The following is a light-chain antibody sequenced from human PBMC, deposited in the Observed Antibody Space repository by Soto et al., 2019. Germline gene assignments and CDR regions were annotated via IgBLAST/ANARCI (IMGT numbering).Light chain of an antibody. Sequence: DIQMTQSPSSLAASIGDRVTITCRASQGISSYLAWYQQKPGKVPKLLIHAASTLQSGVPSRFSGSGSGTDFTLTISSLQPEDVATYYCQKYNSAPLTFGGGTKVDIK. CDR3: QKYNSAPLT. V-gene: IGKV1-27*01. CDR2: AAS. CDR1: QGISSY. J-gene: IGKJ4*01.